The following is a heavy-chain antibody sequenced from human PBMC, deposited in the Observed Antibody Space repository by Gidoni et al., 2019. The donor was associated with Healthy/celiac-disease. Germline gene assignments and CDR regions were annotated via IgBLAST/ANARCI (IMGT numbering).Heavy chain of an antibody. CDR3: TTATYDFWSGYYYMDV. Sequence: EVQLVESGGGLVKPGGSLRLSCAASGFNVSNAWMSWVRQAPGKGLEGVGRIKSKTDGWTTDYAAPVKGRFTISRDDSKNTLYLQMNSLKTDDTAVYYCTTATYDFWSGYYYMDVWGKGTTVTVSS. J-gene: IGHJ6*03. V-gene: IGHV3-15*01. CDR1: GFNVSNAW. D-gene: IGHD3-3*01. CDR2: IKSKTDGWTT.